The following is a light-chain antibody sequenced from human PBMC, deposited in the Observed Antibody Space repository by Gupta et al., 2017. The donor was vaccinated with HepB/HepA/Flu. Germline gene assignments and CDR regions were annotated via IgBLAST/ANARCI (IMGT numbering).Light chain of an antibody. CDR1: DSNVGSNA. CDR2: FTN. Sequence: QSILTQPPSASGTPGQRVTISCSGSDSNVGSNAVIWYQQFPGAAPKLLIYFTNQRLSGVPDRFSASKSGTSASLAISGLQSEDEADYYWASWEDRRDGYVVFGGGTKLTVL. J-gene: IGLJ3*02. CDR3: ASWEDRRDGYVV. V-gene: IGLV1-44*01.